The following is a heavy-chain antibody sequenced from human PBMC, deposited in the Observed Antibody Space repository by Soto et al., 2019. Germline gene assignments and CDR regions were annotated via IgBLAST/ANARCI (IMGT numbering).Heavy chain of an antibody. CDR1: GFTFSSYG. Sequence: QVQLVESVGGVVQPMRSLRLSCAESGFTFSSYGMHWVRQAPGKGLEWVAVIWYDGSNKYYADSVKGRFTISRENSKNTLYLQMNSLRAEDTAVYYCASAHGDYYFDYWGQGNMVTVSS. D-gene: IGHD4-17*01. J-gene: IGHJ4*02. CDR3: ASAHGDYYFDY. CDR2: IWYDGSNK. V-gene: IGHV3-33*01.